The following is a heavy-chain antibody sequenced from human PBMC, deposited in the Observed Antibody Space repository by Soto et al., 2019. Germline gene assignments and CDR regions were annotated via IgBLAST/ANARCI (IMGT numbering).Heavy chain of an antibody. CDR2: ISDSGGST. CDR1: GFTFSSSA. Sequence: GSLRLSCAASGFTFSSSAMNWVRQAPGKGLEWVSAISDSGGSTYYADSVKGRFTISRDNSKNTLYLQMNSLRAEDTAVYYCAKRQSAYYDSSGYSDYWGQGTLVTAPQ. CDR3: AKRQSAYYDSSGYSDY. J-gene: IGHJ4*02. V-gene: IGHV3-23*01. D-gene: IGHD3-22*01.